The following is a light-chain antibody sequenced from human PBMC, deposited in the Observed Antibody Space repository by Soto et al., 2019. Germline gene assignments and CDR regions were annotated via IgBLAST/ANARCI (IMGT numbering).Light chain of an antibody. CDR1: QSITNNY. Sequence: DIVLTQSPATLSLSPGERATLSCGASQSITNNYLAWYQLKPGLAPRLLIYDTSKRATGMPDRFSGSGSGTDLTLAISRLEPEDCAAYYCQQFGSLITFGGGTKVEIK. CDR3: QQFGSLIT. J-gene: IGKJ4*01. CDR2: DTS. V-gene: IGKV3D-20*01.